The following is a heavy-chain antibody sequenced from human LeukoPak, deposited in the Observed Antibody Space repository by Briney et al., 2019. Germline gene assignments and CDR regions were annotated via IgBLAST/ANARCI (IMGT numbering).Heavy chain of an antibody. V-gene: IGHV4-39*01. CDR2: IYYSGST. Sequence: SETLSLTCTVSGGSISSSSYFWGWIRQPPGKGLEWIGSIYYSGSTYYNPSLESRVTISVDTSKNQFSLKLNSLTAADTAVYYCARHGGLKYGGYEKRFDYWAQGTLVTVSS. J-gene: IGHJ4*02. CDR3: ARHGGLKYGGYEKRFDY. CDR1: GGSISSSSYF. D-gene: IGHD5-12*01.